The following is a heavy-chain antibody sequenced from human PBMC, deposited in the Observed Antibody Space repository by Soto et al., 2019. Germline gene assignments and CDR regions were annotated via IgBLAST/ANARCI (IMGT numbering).Heavy chain of an antibody. CDR1: GFTLGTYG. J-gene: IGHJ4*02. CDR3: AKDKERGGYDSDFDS. Sequence: EVQLLESGGGLIQPGGSLRLSCAASGFTLGTYGMGWVRQAPGKRLEWVSTITGGNTYYAASVKGRFTISRDNSKNTLYLQMSNLRAEDTALYYCAKDKERGGYDSDFDSWGQGTLVTVSS. V-gene: IGHV3-23*01. D-gene: IGHD3-3*01. CDR2: ITGGNT.